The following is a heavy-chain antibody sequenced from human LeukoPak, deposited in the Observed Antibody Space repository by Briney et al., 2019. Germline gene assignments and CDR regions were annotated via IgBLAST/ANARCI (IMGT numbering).Heavy chain of an antibody. Sequence: HAGGSLTLSCTPSEFSLGSYDMQWVRQPPRRELDWVAVISSVGSITIYPDFVRGSFTMSSDNSRNTLYLQMHSLNREGKALCFCATDLIGGAPHYRDPWGQGTLVSVPS. V-gene: IGHV3-30*04. CDR2: ISSVGSIT. J-gene: IGHJ5*02. CDR3: ATDLIGGAPHYRDP. D-gene: IGHD3-16*01. CDR1: EFSLGSYD.